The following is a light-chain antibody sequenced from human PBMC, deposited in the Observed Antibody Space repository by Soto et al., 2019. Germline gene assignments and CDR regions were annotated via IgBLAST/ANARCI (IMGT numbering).Light chain of an antibody. Sequence: QSALTQPASVSGSPGQSITISCTGSSSDIGAYNDVSWYQQHPGKAPKLMIHDVSDRPSGVSDRFSGSKTDNMASLTISGLQAEDEAHYYCSSFTGSSPIYVFGTGTKLTVL. CDR1: SSDIGAYND. V-gene: IGLV2-14*01. J-gene: IGLJ1*01. CDR3: SSFTGSSPIYV. CDR2: DVS.